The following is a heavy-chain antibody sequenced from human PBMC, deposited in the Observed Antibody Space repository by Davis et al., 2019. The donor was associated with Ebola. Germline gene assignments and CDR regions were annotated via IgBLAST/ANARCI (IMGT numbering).Heavy chain of an antibody. D-gene: IGHD5-18*01. Sequence: GESLKISCAASGFSVSSSYMSWVRQAPGKGLEWVSLTFSGGGTNYADSVKGRFTISRDNLNNVLYLQMNSLTVEDTAVYYCGRGGYDDGSLEHWGQGTLVTVSS. V-gene: IGHV3-53*01. CDR3: GRGGYDDGSLEH. CDR2: TFSGGGT. CDR1: GFSVSSSY. J-gene: IGHJ4*02.